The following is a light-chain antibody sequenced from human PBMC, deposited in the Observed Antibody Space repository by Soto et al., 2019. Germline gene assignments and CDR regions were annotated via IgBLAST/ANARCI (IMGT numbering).Light chain of an antibody. V-gene: IGKV3-11*01. CDR2: DAS. CDR3: QQRSNWPPLT. J-gene: IGKJ4*01. CDR1: QSVSNF. Sequence: EIVLTQSPATLSSSPGERATLSCRASQSVSNFLAWYQQKPGQAPRLLIYDASTRATGIPARFSGSGSGTEFALTTSSRQPEDFAVYYCQQRSNWPPLTFGGGTKVEIK.